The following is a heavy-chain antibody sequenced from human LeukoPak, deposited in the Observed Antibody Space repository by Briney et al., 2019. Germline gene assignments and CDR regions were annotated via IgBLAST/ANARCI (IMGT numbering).Heavy chain of an antibody. Sequence: SETLSLTCTVSGGSISSYYWSWIRQPAGKGLEWIGRIYTSGSTNYNPSLKSRVTMSVDTSKNQFSLRLSSVTAADTAVYYCARSGQLDRGSDAFDIWGQGTMVTVSS. V-gene: IGHV4-4*07. D-gene: IGHD6-6*01. J-gene: IGHJ3*02. CDR1: GGSISSYY. CDR2: IYTSGST. CDR3: ARSGQLDRGSDAFDI.